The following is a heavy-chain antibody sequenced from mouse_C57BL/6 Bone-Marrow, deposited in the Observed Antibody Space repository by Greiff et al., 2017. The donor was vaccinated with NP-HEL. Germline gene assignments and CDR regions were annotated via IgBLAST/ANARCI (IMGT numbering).Heavy chain of an antibody. CDR2: IYPYNGVS. D-gene: IGHD4-1*01. CDR3: ARGGDWGEPYYFDY. J-gene: IGHJ2*01. V-gene: IGHV1-31*01. CDR1: GYSFTGYY. Sequence: EVQLQESGPELVKPGASVKISCKASGYSFTGYYMHWVKQSHGNILDWIGYIYPYNGVSSYNQKFKGKATLTVDKSSSTAYMELRSLTSEDSAVYYCARGGDWGEPYYFDYWGQGTTLTVSS.